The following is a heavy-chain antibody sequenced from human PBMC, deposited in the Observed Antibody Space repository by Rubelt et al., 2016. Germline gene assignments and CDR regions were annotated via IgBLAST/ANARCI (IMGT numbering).Heavy chain of an antibody. D-gene: IGHD6-6*01. Sequence: QVQLVQSGAEVKKPGASVKVSCKASGYTFSSYKMQWVRQAPGQRPEWMGWINPNRGVKNHAQTFQGRGTMTRDTSINTAYMGLSRLRSDDTAVYYCARGVYSSSFTIDYWGQGTLLTVSS. CDR1: GYTFSSYK. CDR3: ARGVYSSSFTIDY. V-gene: IGHV1-2*02. J-gene: IGHJ4*02. CDR2: INPNRGVK.